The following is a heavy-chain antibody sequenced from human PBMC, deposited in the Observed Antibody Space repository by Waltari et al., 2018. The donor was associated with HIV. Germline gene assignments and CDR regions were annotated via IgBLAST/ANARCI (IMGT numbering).Heavy chain of an antibody. V-gene: IGHV1-69*01. J-gene: IGHJ5*02. CDR2: IIPLFGTV. CDR1: GGPVSSYT. CDR3: ARDKAHNDVWSGYVS. D-gene: IGHD3-3*01. Sequence: QVQLVQCGAEVKKPVSSVKVSCKPSGGPVSSYTVSWVRQAPGQGLEWMGGIIPLFGTVHYAQKFQGRVTITADGSTSTVYMELSSLRSEDTAVYYCARDKAHNDVWSGYVSWGQGTLVTVSS.